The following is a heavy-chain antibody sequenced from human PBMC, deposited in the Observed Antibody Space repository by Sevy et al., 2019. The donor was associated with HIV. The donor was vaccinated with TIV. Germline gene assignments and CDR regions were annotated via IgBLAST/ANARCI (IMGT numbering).Heavy chain of an antibody. CDR1: GFTFDDDA. CDR3: AKDVRGIVGANDAFDI. J-gene: IGHJ3*02. D-gene: IGHD1-26*01. CDR2: ISWNSGSI. Sequence: GGSLRLSCAASGFTFDDDAMNWVQQAPGKGLEWVSGISWNSGSIGYADSVKGRFTISRDNAKNSLYLQMNSLRAEDTALYYCAKDVRGIVGANDAFDIWGQGTMVTVSS. V-gene: IGHV3-9*01.